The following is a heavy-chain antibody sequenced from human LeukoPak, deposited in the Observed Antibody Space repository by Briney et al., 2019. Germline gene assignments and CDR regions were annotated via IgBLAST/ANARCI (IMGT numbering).Heavy chain of an antibody. D-gene: IGHD4-17*01. CDR1: GYTFTSYA. CDR3: ARLGTTVITYYYYGMDV. J-gene: IGHJ6*02. CDR2: INAGNGNT. Sequence: ASVKVSCKASGYTFTSYAMHWVRQAPGQRLEWMGWINAGNGNTKYSQKFQGRVTITRDTSASTAYMELSSLRSEDTAVYYCARLGTTVITYYYYGMDVWGQGTTVTVSS. V-gene: IGHV1-3*01.